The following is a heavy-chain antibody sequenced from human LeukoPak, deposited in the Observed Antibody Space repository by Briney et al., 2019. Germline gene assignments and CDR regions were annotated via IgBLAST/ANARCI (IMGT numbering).Heavy chain of an antibody. D-gene: IGHD6-19*01. CDR2: ISGSGGST. CDR1: GFTFSSDA. V-gene: IGHV3-23*01. J-gene: IGHJ4*02. CDR3: AKDREGQWLVRILDY. Sequence: GGSLRLSCAASGFTFSSDAKSWVRQAPGKGLEWVSAISGSGGSTDYADSVKGRFTISRDNSKNTLYLQLNSLRAEDTAVYYCAKDREGQWLVRILDYWGQGTLVTVSS.